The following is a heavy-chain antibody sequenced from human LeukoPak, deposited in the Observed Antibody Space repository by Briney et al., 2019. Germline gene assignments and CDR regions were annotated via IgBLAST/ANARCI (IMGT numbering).Heavy chain of an antibody. CDR1: GFIFSNYN. CDR3: ARDLGYNDDY. Sequence: GGSLRLSCAASGFIFSNYNMNWVRQAPGKGLEWVSYISSGSGTIYYADSMRGRFTISRDNAKNSLYLQMNSLRDEDTAVHYCARDLGYNDDYWGQGTLVTVSS. J-gene: IGHJ4*02. CDR2: ISSGSGTI. D-gene: IGHD5-18*01. V-gene: IGHV3-48*02.